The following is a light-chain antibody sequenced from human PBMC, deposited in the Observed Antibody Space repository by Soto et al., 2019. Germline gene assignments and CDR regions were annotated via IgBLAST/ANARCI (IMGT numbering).Light chain of an antibody. J-gene: IGLJ1*01. CDR1: SSDVGGYNY. V-gene: IGLV2-14*01. Sequence: QSALTQPASVSGSPGQSITISCTGTSSDVGGYNYVSWYQHHPGKATRLMIYEVSNRPSGVSDRFSGSKSGNTASLTISGLLAEDEADYYCSSYTSISTYVFGTGTKLTVL. CDR2: EVS. CDR3: SSYTSISTYV.